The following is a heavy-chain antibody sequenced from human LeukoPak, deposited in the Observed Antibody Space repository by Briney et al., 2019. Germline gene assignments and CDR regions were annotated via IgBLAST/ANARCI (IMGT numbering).Heavy chain of an antibody. V-gene: IGHV3-33*01. CDR2: IWCDGSNR. CDR3: ARDFGFSPSSGYSFDY. D-gene: IGHD3-22*01. CDR1: GFTFSRYG. Sequence: PGGSLRLSCAASGFTFSRYGMHWVRQAPGKGLEWVAVIWCDGSNRQYVDSVKGRFTISRDNSKNTLYLQMNSLRTDDTAVYYCARDFGFSPSSGYSFDYWGQGTLVTVSS. J-gene: IGHJ4*02.